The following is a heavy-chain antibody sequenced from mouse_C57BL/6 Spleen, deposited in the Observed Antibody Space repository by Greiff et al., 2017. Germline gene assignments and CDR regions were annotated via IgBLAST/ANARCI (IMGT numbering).Heavy chain of an antibody. V-gene: IGHV1-26*01. CDR3: ATNFDV. CDR2: INPNNGGT. CDR1: GYTFTDYY. J-gene: IGHJ1*03. Sequence: EVQLQQSGPELVKPGASVKITCKASGYTFTDYYMNWVKQSHGKSLEWIGDINPNNGGTSYNQKFKGKATLTVDKYSSTAYMELRSLTSEDSAVYYCATNFDVWGTGTTVTVSS.